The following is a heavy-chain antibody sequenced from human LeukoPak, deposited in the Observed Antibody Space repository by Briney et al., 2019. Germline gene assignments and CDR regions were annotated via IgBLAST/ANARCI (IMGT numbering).Heavy chain of an antibody. CDR3: ARLSGRIAAAATNYYYYGMDV. D-gene: IGHD6-13*01. CDR1: GGSLSSGGYY. V-gene: IGHV4-31*03. CDR2: IYYSGST. J-gene: IGHJ6*02. Sequence: SETLSLTCTVSGGSLSSGGYYWSWIRQHPGKGLEWIGYIYYSGSTYYNPSLKSRVTISVDTSKNQFSLKLSSVTAADTAVYYCARLSGRIAAAATNYYYYGMDVWGQGTTVTVSS.